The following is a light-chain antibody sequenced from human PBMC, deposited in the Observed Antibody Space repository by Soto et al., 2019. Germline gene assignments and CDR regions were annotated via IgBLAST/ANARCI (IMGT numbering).Light chain of an antibody. J-gene: IGKJ5*01. CDR1: QGFSGY. CDR3: QQRSDWPPIT. Sequence: EIVLTQSPATLSLSPGERATLSSRASQGFSGYLAWYQQKPGQAPRLLIYDASNRATGIPARFSGSGSGTDFTLTISSLEPEDFAVYYCQQRSDWPPITFGQGTRLEIK. V-gene: IGKV3-11*01. CDR2: DAS.